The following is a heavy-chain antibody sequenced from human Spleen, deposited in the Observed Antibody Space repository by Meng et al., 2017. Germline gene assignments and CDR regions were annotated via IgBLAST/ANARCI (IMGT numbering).Heavy chain of an antibody. CDR1: GGSFSDYY. D-gene: IGHD4-11*01. J-gene: IGHJ4*02. CDR2: INHSGST. CDR3: ARGPTTMAHDFDY. V-gene: IGHV4-34*01. Sequence: QGQSLQWAAGLLKPSEPLSLTFVVSGGSFSDYYWSWIRQPPGKGLEWIGEINHSGSTNYNPSLESRATISVDTSQNNLSLKLSSVTAADSAVYYCARGPTTMAHDFDYWGQGTLVTVSS.